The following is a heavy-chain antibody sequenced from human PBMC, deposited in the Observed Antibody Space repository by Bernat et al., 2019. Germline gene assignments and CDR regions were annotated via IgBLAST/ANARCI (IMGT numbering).Heavy chain of an antibody. CDR2: IKQDGSEK. J-gene: IGHJ3*02. CDR1: GFTFSSYW. Sequence: EVQLVESGGGLVQPGGSLRLSCAASGFTFSSYWMRWVRQAPGKGLEWVANIKQDGSEKYYVDSVKGRFTISRDNAKNSLYLQMNSLRAEDTAVYYCAREGRIEYSSSPDAFDIWGQGTMVTVSS. D-gene: IGHD6-6*01. CDR3: AREGRIEYSSSPDAFDI. V-gene: IGHV3-7*03.